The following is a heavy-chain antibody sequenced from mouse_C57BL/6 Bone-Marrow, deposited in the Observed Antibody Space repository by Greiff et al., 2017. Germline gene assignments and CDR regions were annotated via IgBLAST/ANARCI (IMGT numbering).Heavy chain of an antibody. J-gene: IGHJ1*03. CDR2: IDPENGDT. Sequence: VQLQQPGAELVMPGASVKLSCTASGFNIKDDYMHWVKQRPEQGLEWIGWIDPENGDTEYASKFQGKATITADTSSNTAYLQLSSLTSEDTAVYYCTTCYGSSYWYFDVWGTGTTVTVSS. V-gene: IGHV14-4*01. CDR3: TTCYGSSYWYFDV. CDR1: GFNIKDDY. D-gene: IGHD1-1*01.